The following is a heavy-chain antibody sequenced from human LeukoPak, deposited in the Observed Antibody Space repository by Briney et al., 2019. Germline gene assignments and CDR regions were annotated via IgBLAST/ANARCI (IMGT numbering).Heavy chain of an antibody. CDR3: ARAYRPLAVTGNGGYYYYYMDV. CDR1: GFMLSSYW. CDR2: IKQDGSQK. V-gene: IGHV3-7*01. D-gene: IGHD6-19*01. J-gene: IGHJ6*03. Sequence: GGSLRLSCAASGFMLSSYWITWVRQAPGKGLEWVANIKQDGSQKYYVDSVKGRFTISRDNAKNSLFLQMNSLRAEDTAVYYCARAYRPLAVTGNGGYYYYYMDVWGKGTTVTVSS.